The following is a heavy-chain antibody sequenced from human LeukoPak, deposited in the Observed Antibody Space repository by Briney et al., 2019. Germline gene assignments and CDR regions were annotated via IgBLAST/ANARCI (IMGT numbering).Heavy chain of an antibody. Sequence: GGSLRLSCAASGFTFSSYWMSWVRQAPGKGLEWVAVISYDGSNKYYADSVKGRFTISRDNSKNTLYLQMNSLRAEDTAVYYCAKAPYYDSSGYPRYWGQGTLVTVSS. CDR3: AKAPYYDSSGYPRY. J-gene: IGHJ4*02. V-gene: IGHV3-30*18. D-gene: IGHD3-22*01. CDR2: ISYDGSNK. CDR1: GFTFSSYW.